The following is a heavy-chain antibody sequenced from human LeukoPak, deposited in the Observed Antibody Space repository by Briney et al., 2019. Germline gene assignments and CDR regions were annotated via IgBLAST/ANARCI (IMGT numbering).Heavy chain of an antibody. V-gene: IGHV4-59*11. CDR1: GGSISSHY. Sequence: PSETLSLTCTVSGGSISSHYWSWIRQPPGKGLEWIGYIYYSGSTNYNPSLKSRVTISVDTSKNQFSLKLSSVTAADTAVYYCARGGGSYHLDYWGQGTLVTVSS. CDR2: IYYSGST. J-gene: IGHJ4*02. CDR3: ARGGGSYHLDY. D-gene: IGHD1-26*01.